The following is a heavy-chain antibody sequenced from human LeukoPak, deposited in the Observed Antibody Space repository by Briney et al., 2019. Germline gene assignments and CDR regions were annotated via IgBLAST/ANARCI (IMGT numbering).Heavy chain of an antibody. Sequence: GGSLRLSCAASGFTFSSYSMNWVRQAPGKGLEWVSYISSSSSTIYYADSVKGRFTISRDNAKNSPYLQMNSLRAEDTAVYYCAREVEPLDYWGQGTLVTVSS. CDR3: AREVEPLDY. CDR1: GFTFSSYS. D-gene: IGHD1-14*01. J-gene: IGHJ4*02. V-gene: IGHV3-48*01. CDR2: ISSSSSTI.